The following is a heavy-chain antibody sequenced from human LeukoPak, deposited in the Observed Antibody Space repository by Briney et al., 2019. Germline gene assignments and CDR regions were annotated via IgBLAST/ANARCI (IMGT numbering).Heavy chain of an antibody. Sequence: GGSLRLSCAASGFTFSDYYMNWIRQAPGMGLEWVSYISSSGSSIYYADSVKGRFTISRDNAKNSLYLQMSSLRVEDTATYYCTRKGCSSASCLYYYYMDVWGKGTTVTVSS. CDR1: GFTFSDYY. J-gene: IGHJ6*03. CDR3: TRKGCSSASCLYYYYMDV. CDR2: ISSSGSSI. V-gene: IGHV3-11*04. D-gene: IGHD2-2*01.